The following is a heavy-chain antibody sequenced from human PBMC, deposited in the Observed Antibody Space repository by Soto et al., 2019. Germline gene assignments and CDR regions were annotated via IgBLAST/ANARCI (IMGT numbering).Heavy chain of an antibody. J-gene: IGHJ4*02. D-gene: IGHD3-9*01. Sequence: SETLSLTCAVYGGSFSGYYWSWIRQPPGKGLEWIGEINHSGSTNYNPSLKSRVTISVDTSKNQFSLKLSSVTAADTAVYYCARMVRLRYFDWAYYFDYWGQGTLVTVSS. CDR1: GGSFSGYY. CDR2: INHSGST. V-gene: IGHV4-34*01. CDR3: ARMVRLRYFDWAYYFDY.